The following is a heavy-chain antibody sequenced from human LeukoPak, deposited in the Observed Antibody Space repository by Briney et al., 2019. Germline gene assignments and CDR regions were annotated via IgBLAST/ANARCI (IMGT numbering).Heavy chain of an antibody. CDR3: AREPPYSSGSEYFQH. CDR2: ISSSGSTI. V-gene: IGHV3-11*01. Sequence: PGGSLRPSCAASGFTFSDYYMSWIRQAPGKGLEWVSYISSSGSTIYYADSVKGRFTISRDNAKNSLYLQMNSLRAEDTAVYYCAREPPYSSGSEYFQHWGQGTLVTVSS. J-gene: IGHJ1*01. CDR1: GFTFSDYY. D-gene: IGHD6-19*01.